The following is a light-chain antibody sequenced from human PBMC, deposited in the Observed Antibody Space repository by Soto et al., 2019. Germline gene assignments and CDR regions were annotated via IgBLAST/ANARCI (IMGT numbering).Light chain of an antibody. V-gene: IGLV2-14*01. CDR1: SSDVGGYNY. CDR3: SSFTNTITRYA. CDR2: EVS. J-gene: IGLJ1*01. Sequence: QSALTQPASVSGSPGQSITISCTGTSSDVGGYNYVSWFQHHPGKAPKLIIYEVSYRPSGVSNRFSGSKSGDTASLTISGLQAEDEDDYYCSSFTNTITRYAFGTGTKVTVL.